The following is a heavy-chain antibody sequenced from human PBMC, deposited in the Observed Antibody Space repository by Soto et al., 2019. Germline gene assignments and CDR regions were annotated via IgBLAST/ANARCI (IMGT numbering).Heavy chain of an antibody. J-gene: IGHJ6*04. Sequence: QVELMKSGAEVQKPGASVKVSCKASGVSFSNSGFSWVRQAPGQGREWMGWISGTNGATNYAPRFEGRVTMTKDTSTSTDYKVLSGLGGDNTALYYGVGDSSVWYGFQERAVWGKGTTVTVSS. CDR1: GVSFSNSG. CDR2: ISGTNGAT. CDR3: VGDSSVWYGFQERAV. D-gene: IGHD6-19*01. V-gene: IGHV1-18*01.